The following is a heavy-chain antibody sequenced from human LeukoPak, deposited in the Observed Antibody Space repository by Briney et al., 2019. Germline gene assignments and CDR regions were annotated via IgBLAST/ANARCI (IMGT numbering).Heavy chain of an antibody. J-gene: IGHJ3*02. CDR3: ARDVTVTTLLDAFDI. CDR2: IWYDGSNK. V-gene: IGHV3-33*01. D-gene: IGHD4-17*01. Sequence: GGSLRLSCAASGFTFSSYGMHWVRQAPGKGLEWVAVIWYDGSNKYYADSVKGRFTISRDNSKNTLYLQMNSLRAEDTAVYYCARDVTVTTLLDAFDIRGQGTMVTVSS. CDR1: GFTFSSYG.